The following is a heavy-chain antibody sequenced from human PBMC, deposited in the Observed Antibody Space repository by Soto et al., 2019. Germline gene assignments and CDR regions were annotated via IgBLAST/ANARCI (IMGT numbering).Heavy chain of an antibody. CDR3: ARDLGDTYYYDSSGYAFDY. D-gene: IGHD3-22*01. Sequence: ASVKVSCKASGGTFSSYTISWVRQAPGQGLEWMGWISAYNGNTNYAQKLQGRVTMTTDTSTSTAYMELRSLRSDDTAVYYCARDLGDTYYYDSSGYAFDYWG. CDR2: ISAYNGNT. J-gene: IGHJ4*01. V-gene: IGHV1-18*01. CDR1: GGTFSSYT.